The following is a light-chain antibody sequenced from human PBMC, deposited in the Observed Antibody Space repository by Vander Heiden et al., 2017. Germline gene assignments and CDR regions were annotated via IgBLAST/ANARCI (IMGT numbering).Light chain of an antibody. CDR1: SSNIGAGYD. Sequence: SVLTQPPSVSGARGRRPTISCTGSSSNIGAGYDVHWYQQLPGTAPKLLIYGNSNRPSGVPDRFSGSKTGTPPSLAITGLQAEDEADYYCQSYDSSLSGYVFGTGTKVTVL. J-gene: IGLJ1*01. V-gene: IGLV1-40*01. CDR3: QSYDSSLSGYV. CDR2: GNS.